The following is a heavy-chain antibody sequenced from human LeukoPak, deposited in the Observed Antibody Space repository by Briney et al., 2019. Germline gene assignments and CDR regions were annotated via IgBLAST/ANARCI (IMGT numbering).Heavy chain of an antibody. V-gene: IGHV3-33*06. Sequence: GGSLRLSCAASGFIFTDYGFHWVRQDPGRGLEWVAAIWSDATNMYYANSVKGRFFIQRDDYQNTVYLEMSSLRAEDTAIYYCAKDAQRGFDYSNSFQYWGQGSLVTVSS. CDR1: GFIFTDYG. CDR3: AKDAQRGFDYSNSFQY. CDR2: IWSDATNM. J-gene: IGHJ4*02. D-gene: IGHD4-11*01.